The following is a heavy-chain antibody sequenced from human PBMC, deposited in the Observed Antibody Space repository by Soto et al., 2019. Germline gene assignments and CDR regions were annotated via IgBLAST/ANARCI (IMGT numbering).Heavy chain of an antibody. CDR1: GGSFSGYY. D-gene: IGHD6-13*01. V-gene: IGHV4-34*01. CDR3: ARFRAAAGTRSYYYGMDV. CDR2: INHSGST. Sequence: SETLSLTCAVYGGSFSGYYWSWIRQPPGKGLEWIGEINHSGSTNYNPSLKSRVTISVDTSKNQFSLKLSSVTAADTAVYYCARFRAAAGTRSYYYGMDVWGQGTTVTV. J-gene: IGHJ6*02.